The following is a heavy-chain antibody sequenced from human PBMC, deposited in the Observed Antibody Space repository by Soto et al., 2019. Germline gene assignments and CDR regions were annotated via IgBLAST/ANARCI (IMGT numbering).Heavy chain of an antibody. CDR3: ARQHDFWIGDSFAY. D-gene: IGHD3-3*01. V-gene: IGHV1-3*01. J-gene: IGHJ4*02. CDR1: GYTFTDYA. CDR2: INAGNGNT. Sequence: ASVNVSCKASGYTFTDYAIQWVRQAPGQRLEWMGSINAGNGNTKYSQKFQGRVTITRDTSASTAYIELSSLRSEDTAVYYCARQHDFWIGDSFAYCAAATLIT.